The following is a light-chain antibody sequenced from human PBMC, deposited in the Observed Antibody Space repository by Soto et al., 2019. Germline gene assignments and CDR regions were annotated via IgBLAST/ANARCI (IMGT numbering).Light chain of an antibody. CDR1: QSVSSSY. Sequence: EIVLTQSPGTLSLSPGERATLSCRASQSVSSSYLAWYQQKPGQAPRLLIYGASSSATGIPDRISGSGSGTDFTLTISRLEPEEFAVYYCQQYGSSPLTFGGGTKMEIK. J-gene: IGKJ4*01. V-gene: IGKV3-20*01. CDR2: GAS. CDR3: QQYGSSPLT.